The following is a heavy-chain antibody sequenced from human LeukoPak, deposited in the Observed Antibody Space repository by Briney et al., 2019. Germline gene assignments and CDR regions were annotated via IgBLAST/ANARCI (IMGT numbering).Heavy chain of an antibody. CDR3: ARVSSGYYYVYDY. CDR2: IYYSGST. CDR1: GGSISSYY. Sequence: PSETLSLTCTVSGGSISSYYWSWIRHPPGKGLEGIGYIYYSGSTNYNPSLKSRVTISVDTSKNQFSLKLSSVTAADTAVYYCARVSSGYYYVYDYWGQGTLVTVSS. D-gene: IGHD3-22*01. J-gene: IGHJ4*02. V-gene: IGHV4-59*01.